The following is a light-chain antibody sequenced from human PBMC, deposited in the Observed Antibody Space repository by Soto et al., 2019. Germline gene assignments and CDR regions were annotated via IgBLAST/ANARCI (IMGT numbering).Light chain of an antibody. CDR3: QQRRDWPPIT. CDR1: QSVSSY. Sequence: EIVLTHSPATLSLSPGERATVSCRASQSVSSYLASYQQKPGQAPRLLIYDASSRATGIPARFSGSGSGTDFTLTISSLEPEDSAVYYCQQRRDWPPITFGQGTRLEIK. V-gene: IGKV3-11*01. J-gene: IGKJ5*01. CDR2: DAS.